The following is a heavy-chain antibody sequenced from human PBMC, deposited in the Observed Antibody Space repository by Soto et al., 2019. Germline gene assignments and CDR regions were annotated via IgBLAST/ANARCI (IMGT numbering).Heavy chain of an antibody. CDR3: ARDSLYCSGGSCYFDY. D-gene: IGHD2-15*01. CDR1: GFTFSSYA. J-gene: IGHJ4*02. V-gene: IGHV3-30*04. CDR2: ISYDGSNK. Sequence: GESLKISCAASGFTFSSYAMHWVRQAPGKGLEWVAVISYDGSNKYYADSVKGRFTISRDNSKNTLYLQMNSLRAEDTAVYYCARDSLYCSGGSCYFDYWGQGTLVTVSS.